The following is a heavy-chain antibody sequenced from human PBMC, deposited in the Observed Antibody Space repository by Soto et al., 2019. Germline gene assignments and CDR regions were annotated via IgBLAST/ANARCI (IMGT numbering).Heavy chain of an antibody. CDR3: ATGLRIVGATTSKTGGV. D-gene: IGHD1-26*01. CDR1: GGSFSGYG. V-gene: IGHV4-34*01. CDR2: INYSGNS. J-gene: IGHJ4*02. Sequence: SETLSLTWAVEGGSFSGYGGSWIRQPPGKGLEWIGEINYSGNSKYNPSLKSRVAFSVDASKNQFSLWLSSVTAADTAVYYCATGLRIVGATTSKTGGVWSQGTLVTVSS.